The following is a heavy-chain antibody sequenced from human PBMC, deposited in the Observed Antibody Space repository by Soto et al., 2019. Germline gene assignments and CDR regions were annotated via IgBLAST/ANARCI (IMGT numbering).Heavy chain of an antibody. J-gene: IGHJ2*01. CDR2: IYYSGST. CDR3: ARVPPRLRFTSRYFDL. V-gene: IGHV4-59*01. D-gene: IGHD2-2*01. CDR1: GGSISSYY. Sequence: SATLCLTCTVSGGSISSYYWSWVRQPPGKGLEWMGYIYYSGSTNYSPSLKSRVTISVDTSNNQLSLRLTSVIAADTAVYYCARVPPRLRFTSRYFDLWGHGTLVTVSS.